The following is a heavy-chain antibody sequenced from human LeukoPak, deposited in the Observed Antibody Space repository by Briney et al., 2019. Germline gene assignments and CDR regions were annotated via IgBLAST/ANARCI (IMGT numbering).Heavy chain of an antibody. V-gene: IGHV4-34*01. Sequence: SETLSLTCAVYGGSFSSYYWTWIRQPPGKGLEWIGSIYHSGSTYYNPSLKSRVTISVDTSKNQFSLKLSSVTAADTAVYYCARGTRHFDYWGQGTLVTVSS. J-gene: IGHJ4*02. CDR3: ARGTRHFDY. CDR2: IYHSGST. CDR1: GGSFSSYY.